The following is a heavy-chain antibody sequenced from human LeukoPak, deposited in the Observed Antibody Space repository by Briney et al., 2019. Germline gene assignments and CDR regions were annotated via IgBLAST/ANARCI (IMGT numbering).Heavy chain of an antibody. Sequence: GESLKISCKGSGYSFTSYWIGWVRQMPGKGLEWMGIMYPSDSDTRYSPSFQGQVTISADKSISTAYLQWSSLKASDTAMYYCARLTARSSGWYLAFDIWGQGTMVTVSS. D-gene: IGHD6-19*01. CDR3: ARLTARSSGWYLAFDI. CDR1: GYSFTSYW. V-gene: IGHV5-51*01. CDR2: MYPSDSDT. J-gene: IGHJ3*02.